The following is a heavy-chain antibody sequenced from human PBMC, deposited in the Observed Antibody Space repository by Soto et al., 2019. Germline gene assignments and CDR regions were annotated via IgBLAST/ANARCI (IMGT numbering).Heavy chain of an antibody. J-gene: IGHJ2*01. CDR3: ARGPVVTAPINWYFDL. V-gene: IGHV1-69*13. CDR2: IIPIFGTA. Sequence: GASVKVSCKASGGTFSSYAISWVRQAPGQGLEWMGGIIPIFGTANYAQKFQGRVTITADESTSTAYMELSSLRSEDTAVYYCARGPVVTAPINWYFDLWGRGTLVTVSS. CDR1: GGTFSSYA. D-gene: IGHD2-21*02.